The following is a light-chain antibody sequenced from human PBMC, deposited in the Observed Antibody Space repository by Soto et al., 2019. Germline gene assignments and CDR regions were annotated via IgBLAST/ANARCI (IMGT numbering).Light chain of an antibody. Sequence: QSALTQPASVSGSPGQSITISCTGASSDVGDYSYVSWYQHHPGQAPELLIYGNSNRPSGVPDRFSGSKSGTSASLAITGLQAEDEADYYCQSYDSSLSGWVVFGGGTKLTVL. J-gene: IGLJ2*01. CDR3: QSYDSSLSGWVV. CDR2: GNS. CDR1: SSDVGDYSY. V-gene: IGLV2-14*03.